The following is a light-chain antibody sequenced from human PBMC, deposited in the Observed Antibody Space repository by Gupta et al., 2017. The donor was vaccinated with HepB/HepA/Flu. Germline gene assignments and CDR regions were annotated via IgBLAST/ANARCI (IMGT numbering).Light chain of an antibody. CDR1: SSAIGSYKY. CDR3: CSDAGTDFWV. Sequence: RAVTLSCTGTSSAIGSYKYVSWYQQHPGKGPPLMLFDVTKRPSGVPDRFSGSKSGNTASLTISGLQEEEEADYYCCSDAGTDFWVFGGGTKLTVL. J-gene: IGLJ3*02. V-gene: IGLV2-11*03. CDR2: DVT.